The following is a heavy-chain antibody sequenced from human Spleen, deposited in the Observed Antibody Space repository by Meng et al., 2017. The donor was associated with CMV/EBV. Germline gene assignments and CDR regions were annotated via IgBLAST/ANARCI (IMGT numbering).Heavy chain of an antibody. CDR1: GFTFSSYA. V-gene: IGHV3-23*01. CDR3: ARVEMATFRGADAEYFHH. Sequence: GGSLRLSCAASGFTFSSYAMSWVRQAPGKGLEWVSAISGSGGSTYYADSVRGRFTISRDNAKNSLYLQMNSLRAEDTAVYYCARVEMATFRGADAEYFHHWGQGTLVTVSS. D-gene: IGHD5-24*01. J-gene: IGHJ1*01. CDR2: ISGSGGST.